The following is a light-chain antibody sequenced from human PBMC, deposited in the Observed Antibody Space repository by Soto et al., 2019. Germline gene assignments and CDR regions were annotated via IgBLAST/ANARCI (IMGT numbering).Light chain of an antibody. CDR2: GAS. Sequence: EIVMTQSPATLSVSPGDRATLSCRASQSVNSNLAWYQQKPGQAPRLVFYGASARATGIPARFSGSGSGTEFTLTISSLQSEDFAVYYCQQYKNFWTFGQGTKVEIK. CDR3: QQYKNFWT. V-gene: IGKV3-15*01. CDR1: QSVNSN. J-gene: IGKJ1*01.